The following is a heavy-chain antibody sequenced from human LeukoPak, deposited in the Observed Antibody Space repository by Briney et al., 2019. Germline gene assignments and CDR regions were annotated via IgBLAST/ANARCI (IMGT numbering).Heavy chain of an antibody. V-gene: IGHV3-64D*09. D-gene: IGHD3-22*01. Sequence: GGSLRLSCSASGFTFSSYAMHWVRQAPGEGLEYVSSIDSNGANTYYADSVKGRFTISRDNSKSTLPLQMSSLRAEDTAVYSCVKDSAAGPCRGAFYSGYFDNWGQGTRVTVSS. CDR2: IDSNGANT. CDR1: GFTFSSYA. J-gene: IGHJ4*02. CDR3: VKDSAAGPCRGAFYSGYFDN.